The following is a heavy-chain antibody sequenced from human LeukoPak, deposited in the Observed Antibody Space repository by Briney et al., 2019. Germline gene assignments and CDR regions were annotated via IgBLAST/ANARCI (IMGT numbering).Heavy chain of an antibody. Sequence: GESLKISCKGSGYRFTNYWIGWVRQMPGKGLEWMGIVNPGDSDTRYSPSFQGQVTISADTSITTAYLQWSSLKAADTAVYYCARATGSPLTQYNWFDPWGQGTLVTVSS. CDR3: ARATGSPLTQYNWFDP. CDR2: VNPGDSDT. V-gene: IGHV5-51*01. J-gene: IGHJ5*02. CDR1: GYRFTNYW. D-gene: IGHD7-27*01.